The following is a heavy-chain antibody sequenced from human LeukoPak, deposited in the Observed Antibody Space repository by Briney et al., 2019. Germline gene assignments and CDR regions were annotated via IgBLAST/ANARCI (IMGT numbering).Heavy chain of an antibody. D-gene: IGHD3-10*01. CDR2: IRYDGSNK. J-gene: IGHJ4*02. V-gene: IGHV3-30*02. CDR1: GFTFSSYG. CDR3: AKDHAMVRGVITPIDY. Sequence: PGGSLRLSCAASGFTFSSYGMHWVRQAPGKGLEWVAFIRYDGSNKYYADSVKGRFTISRDNSKNTLYLQMNSLRAEDTAVYYCAKDHAMVRGVITPIDYWGQGTLVTVSS.